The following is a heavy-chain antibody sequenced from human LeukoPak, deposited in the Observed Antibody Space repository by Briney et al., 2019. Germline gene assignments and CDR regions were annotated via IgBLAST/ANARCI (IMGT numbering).Heavy chain of an antibody. CDR3: AIRFSRGSGSAIDY. CDR2: MNPNSANT. V-gene: IGHV1-8*01. Sequence: ASVKVSCKASGYTFTSYDINWVRQATGQGLEWMGWMNPNSANTGYAQNFQGRVTMTRNTSISTAYMELSSLRSEDTAVYYCAIRFSRGSGSAIDYWGQGTLVAVSS. J-gene: IGHJ4*02. D-gene: IGHD3-10*01. CDR1: GYTFTSYD.